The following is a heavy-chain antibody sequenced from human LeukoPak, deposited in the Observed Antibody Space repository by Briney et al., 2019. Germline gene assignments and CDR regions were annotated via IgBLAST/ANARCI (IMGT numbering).Heavy chain of an antibody. CDR3: ATLTGYSYSLGWFDP. CDR2: IYYSGST. D-gene: IGHD5-18*01. J-gene: IGHJ5*02. CDR1: GFAFNSYG. V-gene: IGHV4-39*01. Sequence: PGGSLRLSCEASGFAFNSYGMHWVRQPPGKGLEWIGSIYYSGSTYYNPSLKSRVTISVDTSKNQFSLKLSSVTAADTAVYYCATLTGYSYSLGWFDPWGQGTLVTVSS.